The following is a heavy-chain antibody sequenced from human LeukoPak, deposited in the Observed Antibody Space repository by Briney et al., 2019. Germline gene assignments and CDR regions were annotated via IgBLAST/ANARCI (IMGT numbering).Heavy chain of an antibody. J-gene: IGHJ4*02. Sequence: SETLSLTCTVSGGSISSYYWSWIRQPAGKRLEWIGRIYISGSTNYNPSLKSRVMMSLDTSKNQFSLKLTSVTAAGTAVYYCAREYSNMWNYFDYWGQGTLVTVSS. CDR3: AREYSNMWNYFDY. V-gene: IGHV4-4*07. CDR2: IYISGST. CDR1: GGSISSYY. D-gene: IGHD4-11*01.